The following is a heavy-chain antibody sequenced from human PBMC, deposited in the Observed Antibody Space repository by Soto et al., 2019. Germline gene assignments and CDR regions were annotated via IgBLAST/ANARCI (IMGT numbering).Heavy chain of an antibody. V-gene: IGHV3-30-3*01. CDR2: ISYDGSNK. CDR1: GLTFSSYA. J-gene: IGHJ4*02. D-gene: IGHD2-15*01. CDR3: ARQGGKGGTFWPGLWIDY. Sequence: QVQLVESGGGVVQPGKSLRLSCAASGLTFSSYAMHWVRQAPGKGLEWVAVISYDGSNKYYADSVKGRFTMSRDNSKNTLYLRMNSLRAEDTAVYYCARQGGKGGTFWPGLWIDYWGQGTLVTVSS.